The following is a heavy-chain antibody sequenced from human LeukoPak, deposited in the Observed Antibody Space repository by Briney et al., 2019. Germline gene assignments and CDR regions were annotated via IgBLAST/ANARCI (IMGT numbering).Heavy chain of an antibody. Sequence: QPGGSVRLSCVGSGFMFSRFGLIWVRQAPGKGLEWVSGIHGNGETTYYGDSVKGRFTISRDNSKSTLYLQMNSLRVEDTAEYFCVRDPNGDYVGAFEFWGQGTKVAVSS. CDR3: VRDPNGDYVGAFEF. V-gene: IGHV3-23*01. J-gene: IGHJ3*01. CDR1: GFMFSRFG. D-gene: IGHD3-16*01. CDR2: IHGNGETT.